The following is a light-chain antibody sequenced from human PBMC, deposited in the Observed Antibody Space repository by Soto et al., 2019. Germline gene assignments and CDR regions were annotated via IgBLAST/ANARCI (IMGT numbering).Light chain of an antibody. J-gene: IGKJ2*01. CDR3: QQYGSSPQT. CDR1: QSVSSSY. Sequence: EIVLTQSPATLSLSPGERATLSCGASQSVSSSYLAWYQQRPGLAPRLLIYDASYRATGIPDRFSGSGYGTDFSLTISRVEPEDFAEYYCQQYGSSPQTFGQGTKLEIK. V-gene: IGKV3D-20*01. CDR2: DAS.